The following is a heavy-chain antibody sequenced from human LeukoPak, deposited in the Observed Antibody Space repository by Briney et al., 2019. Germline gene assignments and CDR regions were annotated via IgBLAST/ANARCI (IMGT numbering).Heavy chain of an antibody. D-gene: IGHD3-10*01. CDR2: ISFDGSSK. CDR3: AKQEIGTTWSGGF. J-gene: IGHJ4*01. Sequence: PGRSLRLSCVASGFTFNHYGMHWFRQAPGKGLEWVAVISFDGSSKYYADSVKGRLSISRDDSQNKLYLPRNSLRADDTGVYYCAKQEIGTTWSGGFWGQGTLVTVAS. V-gene: IGHV3-30*18. CDR1: GFTFNHYG.